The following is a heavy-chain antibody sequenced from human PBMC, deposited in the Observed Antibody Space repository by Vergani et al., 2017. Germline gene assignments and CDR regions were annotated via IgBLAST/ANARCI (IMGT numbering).Heavy chain of an antibody. CDR1: GFTFSNGW. V-gene: IGHV3-15*01. J-gene: IGHJ1*01. CDR3: ATKSCGTPGCQIGYFRE. Sequence: EVQLVESGGGLVKPGGSLRLSCAASGFTFSNGWMSWVRQAPGKGLEWVGRIKSKTDGGTTDYAAPVKGRFTISRDDSKNTLYLQMNSLKTEDTAVYYCATKSCGTPGCQIGYFREWGQGTLVTVSS. D-gene: IGHD1-1*01. CDR2: IKSKTDGGTT.